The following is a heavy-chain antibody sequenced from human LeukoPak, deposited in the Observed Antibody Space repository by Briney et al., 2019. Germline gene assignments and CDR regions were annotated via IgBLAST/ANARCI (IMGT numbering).Heavy chain of an antibody. Sequence: SGTLSLTCTVSGGSISGSIYYWDWIRLTPGKGLEWIGSIHYSGSTYYNPSLKSRVTIFVYTSKNQFSLQLRSVTAADTAVYYCARGDFWSGQQLDYWGQGTLVTVSS. CDR1: GGSISGSIYY. V-gene: IGHV4-39*01. CDR3: ARGDFWSGQQLDY. J-gene: IGHJ4*02. D-gene: IGHD3-3*01. CDR2: IHYSGST.